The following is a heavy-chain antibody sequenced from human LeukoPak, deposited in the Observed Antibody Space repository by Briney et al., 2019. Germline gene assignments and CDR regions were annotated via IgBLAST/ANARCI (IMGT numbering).Heavy chain of an antibody. J-gene: IGHJ4*02. CDR3: ARVAPEAASLDY. D-gene: IGHD6-13*01. CDR1: GGSVSSGSYY. V-gene: IGHV4-61*01. Sequence: PSETLSLTCTVSGGSVSSGSYYWSWIRQPPGRGLEWIGYIYYSGSTNYNPSLKSRVTISVDTSKNQFSLKLSSVTAADTAVYYCARVAPEAASLDYWGQGTLVTVSS. CDR2: IYYSGST.